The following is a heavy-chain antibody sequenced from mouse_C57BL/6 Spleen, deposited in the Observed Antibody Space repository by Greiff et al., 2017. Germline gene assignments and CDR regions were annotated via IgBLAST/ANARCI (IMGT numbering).Heavy chain of an antibody. J-gene: IGHJ4*01. CDR2: ISSGGDYI. Sequence: EVQVVESGEGLVKPGGSLKLSCAASGFTFSSYAMSWVRQTPEKRLEWVAYISSGGDYIYYADTVKGRFTISRDNARNTLYLQMSSLKSEDTAMYYCTRDRHYYGNYYAMEYWGPGTSVTVAS. D-gene: IGHD1-1*01. CDR3: TRDRHYYGNYYAMEY. CDR1: GFTFSSYA. V-gene: IGHV5-9-1*02.